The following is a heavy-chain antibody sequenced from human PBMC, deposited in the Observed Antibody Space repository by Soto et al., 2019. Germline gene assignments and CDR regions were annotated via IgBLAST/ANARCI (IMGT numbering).Heavy chain of an antibody. CDR3: ASLRSTFDY. D-gene: IGHD3-16*01. Sequence: QVQLQQWGAGLLKPSETLSLTCAVYGGSFSGYYWSWIRQPPGKGLEWIGEINHSGSTNYNPSLESRVTISVDTSKNHFSLKLSSVTAADTAVYYCASLRSTFDYWGQGTLVTVSS. CDR2: INHSGST. CDR1: GGSFSGYY. V-gene: IGHV4-34*01. J-gene: IGHJ4*02.